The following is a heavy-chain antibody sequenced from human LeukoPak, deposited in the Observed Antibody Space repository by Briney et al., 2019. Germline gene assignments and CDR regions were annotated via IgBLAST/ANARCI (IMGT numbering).Heavy chain of an antibody. V-gene: IGHV4-39*01. CDR1: GGSISSSSYY. CDR2: IYYSGST. CDR3: ARLVGVTLITNCTNGVCLYFDY. Sequence: SETLSLTCTVSGGSISSSSYYWGWIRQPPGKGLEWIGSIYYSGSTYYNPSLKSRVTISVDTSKNQFSLKLSSVTAADTAVYYCARLVGVTLITNCTNGVCLYFDYWGQGTLVTVSS. J-gene: IGHJ4*02. D-gene: IGHD2-8*01.